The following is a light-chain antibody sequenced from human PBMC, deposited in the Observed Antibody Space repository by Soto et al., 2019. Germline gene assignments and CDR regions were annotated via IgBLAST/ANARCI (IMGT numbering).Light chain of an antibody. J-gene: IGLJ2*01. CDR1: SSDVGAYNL. V-gene: IGLV2-23*01. CDR3: CSYAGSRTFV. CDR2: EGS. Sequence: QSVLTQPASVSGSPEQSITISCTGTSSDVGAYNLVSWYQQHPGKAPRLIIYEGSKRPSGISHRFSGSKSDNTASLTISGLRAEDEAHYHCCSYAGSRTFVFDGGTKLTVL.